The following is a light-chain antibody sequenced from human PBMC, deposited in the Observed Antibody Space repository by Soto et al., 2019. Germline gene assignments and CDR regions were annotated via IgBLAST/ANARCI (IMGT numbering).Light chain of an antibody. CDR3: QSYYSSLSGYV. J-gene: IGLJ1*01. Sequence: QSVLTQPPSVSGAPGQRVTISCTGSSSNIGAGYDVHWYQQLPGTAPKLLIYGNSHRPSGVPDRFSGSKSGTSASLAITGLQAEDEADYYCQSYYSSLSGYVFGTGTKLTVL. CDR2: GNS. V-gene: IGLV1-40*01. CDR1: SSNIGAGYD.